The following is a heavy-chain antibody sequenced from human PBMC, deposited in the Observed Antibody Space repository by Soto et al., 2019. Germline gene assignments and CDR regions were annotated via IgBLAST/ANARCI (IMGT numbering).Heavy chain of an antibody. Sequence: SETLSLTCTVSGGSISSGDYYWSWIRQPPGKGLEWIGYIYYSGSTNYNPSLKSRVTISVDTSKNQFSLKLSSVTAADTAVYYCARSYYDYVWGSYLRDAFDIWGQGTMVTV. CDR3: ARSYYDYVWGSYLRDAFDI. D-gene: IGHD3-16*01. J-gene: IGHJ3*02. CDR1: GGSISSGDYY. CDR2: IYYSGST. V-gene: IGHV4-61*08.